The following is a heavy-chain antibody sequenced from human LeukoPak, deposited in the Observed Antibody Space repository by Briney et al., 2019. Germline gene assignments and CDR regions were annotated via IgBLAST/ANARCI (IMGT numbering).Heavy chain of an antibody. CDR3: ARDRGIAARVVGAFDI. Sequence: WVKVSCKASGGTFSSYAISWVRQAPGQGLEWMGRIIPIFGTANYAQKFQGRVTITADKSTSTAYMELSSLRSEDTAVYYCARDRGIAARVVGAFDIWGQGTMVTVSP. J-gene: IGHJ3*02. CDR1: GGTFSSYA. D-gene: IGHD6-6*01. CDR2: IIPIFGTA. V-gene: IGHV1-69*06.